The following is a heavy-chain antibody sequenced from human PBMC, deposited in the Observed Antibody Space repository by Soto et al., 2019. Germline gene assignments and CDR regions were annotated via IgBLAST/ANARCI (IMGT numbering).Heavy chain of an antibody. Sequence: ASVKVSCKTSGYTFTNHAIHWVRQAPGQKLEWMGWIRTGKGDTDYSQKIQDRVTITRDTSASTTYMDLSSLTSADTAVYYCARENPPEAGSYYDYRGQGTLVTVSS. D-gene: IGHD1-26*01. CDR1: GYTFTNHA. CDR3: ARENPPEAGSYYDY. V-gene: IGHV1-3*04. J-gene: IGHJ4*02. CDR2: IRTGKGDT.